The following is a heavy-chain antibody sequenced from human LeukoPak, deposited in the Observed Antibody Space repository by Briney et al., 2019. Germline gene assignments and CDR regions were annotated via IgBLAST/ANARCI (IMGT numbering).Heavy chain of an antibody. D-gene: IGHD5-12*01. J-gene: IGHJ4*02. V-gene: IGHV3-23*01. CDR1: GFTLRSYD. CDR3: AKEYSGYDFDY. CDR2: TSGSGGNT. Sequence: GGSLRLSYAASGFTLRSYDMSWVRQAPGKGLEWVAATSGSGGNTYYADSVKGRFTISRDNSKNTLYLQMNSLRAEDTAVYYCAKEYSGYDFDYWGQGTLVTVSS.